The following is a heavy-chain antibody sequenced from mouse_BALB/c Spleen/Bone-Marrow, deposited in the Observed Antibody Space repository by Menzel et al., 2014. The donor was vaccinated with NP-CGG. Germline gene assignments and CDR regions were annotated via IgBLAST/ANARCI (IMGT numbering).Heavy chain of an antibody. V-gene: IGHV14-3*02. Sequence: VTLKECGAELVKPGASVKLSCTASGFNIXDTYMHWVKQRPEQGLERIGRIDPANGYTKYDPKFQGKATITADTSSNTAYLQLSSLTSEDTAVYYCARSDYWGQGTTLTVSS. CDR3: ARSDY. CDR2: IDPANGYT. CDR1: GFNIXDTY. J-gene: IGHJ2*01.